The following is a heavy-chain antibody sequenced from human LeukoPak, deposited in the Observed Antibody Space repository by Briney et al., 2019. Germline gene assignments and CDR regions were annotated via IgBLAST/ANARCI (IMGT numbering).Heavy chain of an antibody. CDR1: GFTFSDYY. CDR2: IKGNGPTT. D-gene: IGHD3-16*01. J-gene: IGHJ6*03. Sequence: PGGSLRLSCAASGFTFSDYYKSWIRLAPGTGREWVSTIKGNGPTTYYADSLKGRYTISRDNAKNSLFLQMSRLRADDTAIYYCARAGELRYMDVWGKGTAVTVSS. V-gene: IGHV3-11*04. CDR3: ARAGELRYMDV.